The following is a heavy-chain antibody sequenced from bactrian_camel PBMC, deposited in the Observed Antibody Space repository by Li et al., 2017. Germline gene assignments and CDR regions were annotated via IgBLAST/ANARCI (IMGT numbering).Heavy chain of an antibody. J-gene: IGHJ6*01. Sequence: HVQLVESGGGSVEVGGSLRLSCAGSGYAHSEYCLGWFRQAPGKEREGVAAVVSDGSTRYIDSVRGRFTLSKDNDKNIQYLQMNSLKPEDTAMYYCAAVRYGVTWYPLCRARSADFGYWGQGTQVTVS. CDR1: GYAHSEYC. D-gene: IGHD6*01. CDR3: AAVRYGVTWYPLCRARSADFGY. CDR2: VVSDGST. V-gene: IGHV3S55*01.